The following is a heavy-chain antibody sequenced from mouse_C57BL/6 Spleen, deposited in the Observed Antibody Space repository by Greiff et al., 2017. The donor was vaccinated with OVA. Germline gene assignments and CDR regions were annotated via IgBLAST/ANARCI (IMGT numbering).Heavy chain of an antibody. V-gene: IGHV1-50*01. CDR1: GYTFTSYW. D-gene: IGHD1-1*01. J-gene: IGHJ4*01. CDR2: IDPSDSYT. Sequence: QVQLQQPGAELVKPGASVKLSCKASGYTFTSYWMQWVKQRPGQGLEWIGEIDPSDSYTNYNQKFKGKATLTVDTSSSTAYMQLSSLTSEDPAVYYCARYYYGPYAMDYWGQGTSVTVSS. CDR3: ARYYYGPYAMDY.